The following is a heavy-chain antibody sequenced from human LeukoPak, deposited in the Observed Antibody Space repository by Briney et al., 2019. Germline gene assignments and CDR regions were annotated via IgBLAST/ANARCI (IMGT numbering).Heavy chain of an antibody. CDR2: IRSDSSAI. CDR3: ASREGYCYDSSGIALGI. J-gene: IGHJ4*02. D-gene: IGHD3-22*01. Sequence: PGGSLRLSCAASGFSFGDYSKTWVRQAPGKGLEWVSYIRSDSSAIYYADSVKGRFTISRDNAKKSLYLQMNSLRAEDTAVYYCASREGYCYDSSGIALGIWGQGTLVTVSS. CDR1: GFSFGDYS. V-gene: IGHV3-48*01.